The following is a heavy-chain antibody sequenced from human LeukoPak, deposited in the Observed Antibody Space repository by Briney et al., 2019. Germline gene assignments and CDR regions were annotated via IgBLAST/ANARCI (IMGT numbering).Heavy chain of an antibody. CDR1: GFTFSSHV. D-gene: IGHD6-13*01. CDR2: ISGSGGST. J-gene: IGHJ4*02. V-gene: IGHV3-23*01. CDR3: AKAPPVCSSTWFRCYFDY. Sequence: GGSLRLSCAASGFTFSSHVMTWVPQAPGKGLEWVSVISGSGGSTYYADSVKGRFNISSDNDKNTLYPQMSNLRAEDTALYHCAKAPPVCSSTWFRCYFDYWGQGTLVTVSS.